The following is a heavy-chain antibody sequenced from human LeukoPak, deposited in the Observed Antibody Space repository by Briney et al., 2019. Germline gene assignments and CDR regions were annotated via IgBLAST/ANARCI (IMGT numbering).Heavy chain of an antibody. D-gene: IGHD3-22*01. CDR1: GFTVSSSY. CDR3: ARAVWDSSGYYYLDY. J-gene: IGHJ4*02. V-gene: IGHV3-53*01. Sequence: PGGSLRLSCAASGFTVSSSYINWVRQAPGKGLEWVSVIYSDGSTYYADSVKGRFTISRDNSKNTLYLQINSLRAEGTAVYYCARAVWDSSGYYYLDYWGQGTLVTVSS. CDR2: IYSDGST.